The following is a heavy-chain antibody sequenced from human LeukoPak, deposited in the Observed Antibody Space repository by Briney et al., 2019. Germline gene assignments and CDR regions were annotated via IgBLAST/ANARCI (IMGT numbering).Heavy chain of an antibody. CDR1: GYTFIGYY. J-gene: IGHJ4*02. Sequence: GASVKVSGKASGYTFIGYYIHWVRQAPGQGLEWMGCINPNSGGTNYARKFQGRVTITSDTSINTAYMELSGLRSDDTAVYYCARMHTIFGPNWGQGTLVTVSS. CDR2: INPNSGGT. CDR3: ARMHTIFGPN. V-gene: IGHV1-2*02. D-gene: IGHD3-3*01.